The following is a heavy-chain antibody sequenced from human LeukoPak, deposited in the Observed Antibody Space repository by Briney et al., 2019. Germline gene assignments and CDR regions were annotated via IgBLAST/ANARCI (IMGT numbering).Heavy chain of an antibody. Sequence: ASVKVSCKASGYTFTSYGISWVRQAPGQGLEWMGWMNPNSGNTGYAQKFQGRVTMTRNTSISTAYMELSSLRSEDTAVYYCARVATSQDYWGQGTLVTVSS. CDR1: GYTFTSYG. D-gene: IGHD5-12*01. CDR3: ARVATSQDY. J-gene: IGHJ4*02. CDR2: MNPNSGNT. V-gene: IGHV1-8*02.